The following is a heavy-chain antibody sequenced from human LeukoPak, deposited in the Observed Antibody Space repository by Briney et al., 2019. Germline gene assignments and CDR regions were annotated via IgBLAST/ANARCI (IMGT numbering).Heavy chain of an antibody. D-gene: IGHD5-18*01. Sequence: GGSLSLSCAVCVFTFSSYWMHWVRHAPGEGLVWVSRINSDGWSTSYADSVKARFTISRDNANNTLYLQMNSLTDEHTAVYYYARPLGYSYDYYYYYYGMDVWGQGTTVTVSS. CDR3: ARPLGYSYDYYYYYYGMDV. CDR2: INSDGWST. CDR1: VFTFSSYW. J-gene: IGHJ6*02. V-gene: IGHV3-74*01.